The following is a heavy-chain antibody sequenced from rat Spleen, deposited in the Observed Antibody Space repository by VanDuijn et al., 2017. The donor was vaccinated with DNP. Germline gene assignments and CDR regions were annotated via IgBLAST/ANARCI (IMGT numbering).Heavy chain of an antibody. CDR2: ISYDGSST. Sequence: EVQLVESGGGLVQPGRSMKLSCAASGFTFSNYDMAWVRQAPKKGLEWVATISYDGSSTYYRDSVKGRFTISRDNAKSTLYLQMDSLRSEDTATYYCARHGAGSSAMDAWGQGTSVTVSS. D-gene: IGHD5-1*01. V-gene: IGHV5-7*01. CDR3: ARHGAGSSAMDA. CDR1: GFTFSNYD. J-gene: IGHJ4*01.